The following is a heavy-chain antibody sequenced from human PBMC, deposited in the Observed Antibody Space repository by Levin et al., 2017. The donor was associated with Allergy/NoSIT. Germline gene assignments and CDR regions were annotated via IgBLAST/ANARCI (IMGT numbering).Heavy chain of an antibody. Sequence: ASVKVSCKTSGYTFTSYGISWVRQAPGQGLEWMGWISAYNDNTNYAQKLQGRVTMTTDTSTSTAYMELRSLRSDDTAVYYCARDWGSGGDCGGDCFPGPWGQGTLVTVSS. CDR1: GYTFTSYG. CDR2: ISAYNDNT. J-gene: IGHJ5*02. D-gene: IGHD2-21*01. CDR3: ARDWGSGGDCGGDCFPGP. V-gene: IGHV1-18*01.